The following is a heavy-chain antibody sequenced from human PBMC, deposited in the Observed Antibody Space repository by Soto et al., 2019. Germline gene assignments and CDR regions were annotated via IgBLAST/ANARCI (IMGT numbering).Heavy chain of an antibody. CDR2: IYPGDSDT. Sequence: ESLKISCKGSGYSFTSYWIGWVRQMPGKGLEWMGIIYPGDSDTRYSPSFQGQVTISADKSISTAYLQWSSLKASDTAMYYCASSGYPYYDFWSGQKGYYYYGMDVWGQGTTVTVSS. D-gene: IGHD3-3*01. CDR1: GYSFTSYW. J-gene: IGHJ6*02. V-gene: IGHV5-51*01. CDR3: ASSGYPYYDFWSGQKGYYYYGMDV.